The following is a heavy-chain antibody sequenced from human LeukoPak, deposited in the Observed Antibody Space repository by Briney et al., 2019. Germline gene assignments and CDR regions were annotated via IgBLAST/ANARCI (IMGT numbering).Heavy chain of an antibody. J-gene: IGHJ5*02. CDR3: ARLGSSWYFWFDP. Sequence: SETLSLTCTVSGGSVSSYYWSWIRQPPGKGLEWIGYICTSGSTNYNPSLKSRVTISVDTSKNQFSLKLSSVTAADTAVYYCARLGSSWYFWFDPWGQGTLVTVSS. CDR2: ICTSGST. D-gene: IGHD6-13*01. V-gene: IGHV4-4*09. CDR1: GGSVSSYY.